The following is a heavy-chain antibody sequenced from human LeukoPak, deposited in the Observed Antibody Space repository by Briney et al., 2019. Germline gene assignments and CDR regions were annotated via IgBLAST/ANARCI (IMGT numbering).Heavy chain of an antibody. V-gene: IGHV4-4*07. CDR3: ASGGDYVDYAWTD. CDR1: GGSISSYH. J-gene: IGHJ4*02. Sequence: SETLSLTCTVPGGSISSYHWSWIRQPAGKGLEWIGRIYTSGSTNYNPSLKSRVTMSVDTSKNQFSLKLSSVTAADTAVYYCASGGDYVDYAWTDWGQGTLVTVSS. CDR2: IYTSGST. D-gene: IGHD4-17*01.